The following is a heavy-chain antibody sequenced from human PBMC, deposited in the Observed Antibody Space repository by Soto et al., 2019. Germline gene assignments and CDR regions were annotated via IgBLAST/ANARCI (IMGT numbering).Heavy chain of an antibody. Sequence: QVQLQESGPGLVKPSETLSLTCTVSGGSISSYYWSWIRQPPGKGLEWIGYIYYSGSTNYNPSLKSRVTISVDTSKNQFSLKLSSVTAADTAVYYCARGNPAGFSWLERVYWYFDLWGRGTLVTVSS. V-gene: IGHV4-59*01. D-gene: IGHD1-1*01. J-gene: IGHJ2*01. CDR2: IYYSGST. CDR1: GGSISSYY. CDR3: ARGNPAGFSWLERVYWYFDL.